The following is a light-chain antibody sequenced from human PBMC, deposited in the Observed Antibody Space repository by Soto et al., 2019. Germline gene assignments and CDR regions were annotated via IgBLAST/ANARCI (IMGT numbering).Light chain of an antibody. CDR1: QSISSW. CDR3: QQYNTYPYT. Sequence: DIQMTQSPSTLSASVGDRVTITCRASQSISSWLAWYQQKPGKAPKLLIYKASSLESGVPSRFSGSGSGTEFTLAISSLLPDDFATYYCQQYNTYPYTFGQGTKPEIK. CDR2: KAS. V-gene: IGKV1-5*03. J-gene: IGKJ2*01.